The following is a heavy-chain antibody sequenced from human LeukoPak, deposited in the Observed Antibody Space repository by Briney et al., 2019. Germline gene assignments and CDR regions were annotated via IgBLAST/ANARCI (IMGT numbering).Heavy chain of an antibody. CDR2: IYYSGST. CDR1: GGSISSGGYS. Sequence: KPSETLSLTCTVSGGSISSGGYSWSWIRQHTGKGLEWIGYIYYSGSTYYNPSLKSRVTISVDTSKNQFSLKLSSVTAADTAVYYCARDRAGYFDYWGQGTLVTVSS. CDR3: ARDRAGYFDY. V-gene: IGHV4-31*03. D-gene: IGHD3-10*01. J-gene: IGHJ4*02.